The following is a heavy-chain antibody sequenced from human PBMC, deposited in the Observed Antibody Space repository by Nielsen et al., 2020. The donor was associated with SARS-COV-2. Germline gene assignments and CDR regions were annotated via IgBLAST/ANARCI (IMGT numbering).Heavy chain of an antibody. J-gene: IGHJ4*02. CDR1: GYSFSRYP. Sequence: ASVKVSCKASGYSFSRYPMNWVRQAPGQGLEWMGWIDTNIGKPTPAQGFTGRFVFSSDTSVSTASLQISTLRAEDTAVYYCARGLLLLWFGDPSKYYFDFWGPGTLVTVSS. V-gene: IGHV7-4-1*02. CDR2: IDTNIGKP. D-gene: IGHD3-10*01. CDR3: ARGLLLLWFGDPSKYYFDF.